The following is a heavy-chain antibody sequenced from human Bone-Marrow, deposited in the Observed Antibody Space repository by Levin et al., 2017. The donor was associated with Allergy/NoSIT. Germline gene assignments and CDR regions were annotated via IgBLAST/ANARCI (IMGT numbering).Heavy chain of an antibody. V-gene: IGHV3-72*01. J-gene: IGHJ4*02. CDR2: TKNSANSYTT. Sequence: PGGSLRLSCAASGFILSDHFMDWVRQAPGKGLEWVGRTKNSANSYTTDYAASVRGRIIISRDDSKDSLYLQMNSLKIEDTAVYYCVRESDCTSASCYAFDNWGQGALVTVSS. CDR1: GFILSDHF. D-gene: IGHD2-2*01. CDR3: VRESDCTSASCYAFDN.